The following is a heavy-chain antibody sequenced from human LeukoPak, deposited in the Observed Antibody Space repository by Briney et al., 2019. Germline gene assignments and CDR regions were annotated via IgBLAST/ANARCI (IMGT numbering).Heavy chain of an antibody. D-gene: IGHD3/OR15-3a*01. V-gene: IGHV3-7*01. Sequence: GGSLRLSCAASGFTFSSYGMHWVRQAPGKGLEWVANINQDGGERYYVDSVRGRFTISRDNSKNSLYLQMNSLRAEDTAVYYCVRDGRPLDYWGQGTLVIVS. CDR2: INQDGGER. CDR3: VRDGRPLDY. J-gene: IGHJ4*02. CDR1: GFTFSSYG.